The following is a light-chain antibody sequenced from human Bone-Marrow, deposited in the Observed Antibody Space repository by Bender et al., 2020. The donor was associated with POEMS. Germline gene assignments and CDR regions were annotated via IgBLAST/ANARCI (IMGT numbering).Light chain of an antibody. CDR1: MLANKY. V-gene: IGLV3-25*03. Sequence: SYELTQPSSMSVSPGQTARITCSGDMLANKYVRWFQQRPGQAPLLLIYRDNERASGIPERFSGSSSGTTATLTITGVQTEDEAYYYCQSADSGGTSLLFGGGTTLTVL. J-gene: IGLJ2*01. CDR2: RDN. CDR3: QSADSGGTSLL.